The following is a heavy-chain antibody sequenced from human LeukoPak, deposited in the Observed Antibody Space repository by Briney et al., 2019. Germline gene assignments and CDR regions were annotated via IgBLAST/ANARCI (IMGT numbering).Heavy chain of an antibody. Sequence: GGSLRLSCAASGFTFSSYWMSWVRQAPGKGLEWVANIKQDGSEKYYVDSVKGRFTISRDNAKNSLYLQMNSLRAEDTAVYYCGRVLLRFGELSPFDYLGQGTLVTVSS. D-gene: IGHD3-10*01. CDR2: IKQDGSEK. CDR1: GFTFSSYW. J-gene: IGHJ4*02. V-gene: IGHV3-7*01. CDR3: GRVLLRFGELSPFDY.